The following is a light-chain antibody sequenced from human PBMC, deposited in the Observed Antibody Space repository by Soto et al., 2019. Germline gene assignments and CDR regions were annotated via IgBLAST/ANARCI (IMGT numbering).Light chain of an antibody. CDR3: SSYTSSSTLAV. J-gene: IGLJ1*01. CDR1: SSDVGGYNY. Sequence: QSALTQPASVSGSPGQSITISCTGTSSDVGGYNYVSWYQQHPGKAPKLMIYEVNTRPSGVSNRFSGSKSGNTASLTISGLQAEDGADYYCSSYTSSSTLAVFGTGTKLTVL. CDR2: EVN. V-gene: IGLV2-14*01.